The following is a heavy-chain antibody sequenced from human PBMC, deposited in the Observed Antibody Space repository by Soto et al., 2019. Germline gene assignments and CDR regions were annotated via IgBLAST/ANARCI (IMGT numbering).Heavy chain of an antibody. Sequence: GGSLRLSCVGSGFTCSSFVMHCVGETPGKGLECVAVISHTGRSPYSPAYAEGRFTISRETYNNTLSLNMDRLRVEDTAVYYCAKDRGGDCPDNSCYFGADYWGQGT. CDR2: ISHTGRSP. CDR1: GFTCSSFV. J-gene: IGHJ4*02. D-gene: IGHD2-2*01. V-gene: IGHV3-30*18. CDR3: AKDRGGDCPDNSCYFGADY.